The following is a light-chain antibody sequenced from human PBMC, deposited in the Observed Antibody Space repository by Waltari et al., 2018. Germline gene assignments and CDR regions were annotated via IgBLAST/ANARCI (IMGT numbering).Light chain of an antibody. J-gene: IGKJ4*01. CDR1: QSISSY. Sequence: DIQMTQSXXXLSASVGDRVTITCRASQSISSYLNWYQQKPGKAPKLLIYAASSLQSGVPSRFSGSGSGTDFTXTXXXLQPXDFXTXYCXQSYSTPLXXGXGXKVXIK. V-gene: IGKV1-39*01. CDR2: AAS. CDR3: XQSYSTPLX.